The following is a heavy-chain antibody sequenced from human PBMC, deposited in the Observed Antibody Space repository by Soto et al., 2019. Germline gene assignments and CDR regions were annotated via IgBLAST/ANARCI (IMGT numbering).Heavy chain of an antibody. CDR3: ARDPSYYDSLSAFDI. Sequence: GGSLRLSCAASGFTFSSYGMHWVRQAPGKGLEWVAVIWYDGSNKYYADSVKGRFTISRDNSKNTLYLQMNSLRAEDTAVYYCARDPSYYDSLSAFDIWGQGTMVTVSS. V-gene: IGHV3-33*01. J-gene: IGHJ3*02. CDR2: IWYDGSNK. CDR1: GFTFSSYG. D-gene: IGHD3-22*01.